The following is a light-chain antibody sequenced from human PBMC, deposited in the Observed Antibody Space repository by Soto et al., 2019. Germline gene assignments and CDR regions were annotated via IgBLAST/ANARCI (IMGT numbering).Light chain of an antibody. CDR2: KAS. CDR3: QQYHSYYT. Sequence: DIQMTQSPSTLSASVGDRVTITCRASQSVSNWLAWYQQKPGKAPNLLIYKASNLESGVPSRFSGRGSGTEFTLTISSLQPDDFATYYCQQYHSYYTFGQGTKLEIK. V-gene: IGKV1-5*03. CDR1: QSVSNW. J-gene: IGKJ2*01.